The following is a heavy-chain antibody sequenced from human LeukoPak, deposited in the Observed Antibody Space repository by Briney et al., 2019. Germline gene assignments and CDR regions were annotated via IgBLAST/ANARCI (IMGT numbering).Heavy chain of an antibody. CDR3: NSRLKHGYFDY. Sequence: GGSLRLSCAASGFTFSTYTMNWVRQAPGKGLEWVAVISYDGSNKYYADSVKGRFTISRDNSKNTLYLQMNSLRAEDTAVYYCNSRLKHGYFDYWGQGTLVTVSS. V-gene: IGHV3-30*04. CDR2: ISYDGSNK. CDR1: GFTFSTYT. J-gene: IGHJ4*02. D-gene: IGHD3-16*01.